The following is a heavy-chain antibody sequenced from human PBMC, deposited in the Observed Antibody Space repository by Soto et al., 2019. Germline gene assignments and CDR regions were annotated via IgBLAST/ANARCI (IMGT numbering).Heavy chain of an antibody. CDR2: IYSGGST. D-gene: IGHD6-19*01. V-gene: IGHV3-53*01. J-gene: IGHJ6*02. Sequence: GGSLRIGCAASGFTVSSNYVSWVRQAPGKGLEWVSVIYSGGSTYYADSVKGRFTISRDNSKNTLYLQMNSLRAEDTAVYYCARPQWLHYGMDVWGQGTTVTVSS. CDR3: ARPQWLHYGMDV. CDR1: GFTVSSNY.